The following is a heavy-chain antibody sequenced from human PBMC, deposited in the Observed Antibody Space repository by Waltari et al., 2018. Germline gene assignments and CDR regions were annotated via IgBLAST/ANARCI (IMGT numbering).Heavy chain of an antibody. D-gene: IGHD6-25*01. Sequence: QVQLRESGPGLVRSSETRSLTCPVSGHSVNHAFYWAWIRQSPGGGLEWIASIYHTGSSHYNSSLKSRVSISTDMSTKQFFLTLTHLTAADTAVYYCAEEGNTTAGLFDSWGQGTLVTVSS. CDR2: IYHTGSS. J-gene: IGHJ4*02. CDR3: AEEGNTTAGLFDS. V-gene: IGHV4-38-2*01. CDR1: GHSVNHAFY.